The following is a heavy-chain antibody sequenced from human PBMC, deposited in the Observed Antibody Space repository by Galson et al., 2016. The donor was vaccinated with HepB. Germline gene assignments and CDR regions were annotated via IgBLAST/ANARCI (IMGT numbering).Heavy chain of an antibody. D-gene: IGHD6-13*01. Sequence: SLRLSCAASGFTFSTYTLNWVRQAPGKGLEWVSSIKNSNSDVYYEDSVKGRFTISRDNAENSLYLQMDSLTAEDTAMYYCARARIAALGTGAFDMWGQGTVVTVSS. CDR1: GFTFSTYT. CDR3: ARARIAALGTGAFDM. CDR2: IKNSNSDV. V-gene: IGHV3-21*01. J-gene: IGHJ3*02.